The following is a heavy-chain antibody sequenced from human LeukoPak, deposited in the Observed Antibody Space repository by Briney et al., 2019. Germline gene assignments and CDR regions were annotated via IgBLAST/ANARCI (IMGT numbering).Heavy chain of an antibody. CDR2: ITSDSNTI. CDR1: GFTFSSYS. V-gene: IGHV3-48*04. Sequence: GGSLRLSCAASGFTFSSYSMNWVRQAPGKGLEWLSYITSDSNTIYYADSVKGRFTISRDNAKNSLYLQMNSLRAEDTAVYYCARVNPANFDWLLDKQFDYWGQGTLVTVSS. CDR3: ARVNPANFDWLLDKQFDY. D-gene: IGHD3-9*01. J-gene: IGHJ4*02.